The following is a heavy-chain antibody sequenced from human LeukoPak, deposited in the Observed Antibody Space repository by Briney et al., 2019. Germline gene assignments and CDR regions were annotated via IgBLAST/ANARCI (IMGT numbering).Heavy chain of an antibody. CDR3: ARDPTGNVFDY. V-gene: IGHV3-74*01. Sequence: GGSVPHSCAASGFTLSRYFMHWVRQAPGKELVLVSRINSDGTSTSYADSVKGRFTISRDNAKNTLNLQMNNLRAEDTAVYYDARDPTGNVFDYSGDVTLVTVSS. J-gene: IGHJ4*03. D-gene: IGHD1-1*01. CDR1: GFTLSRYF. CDR2: INSDGTST.